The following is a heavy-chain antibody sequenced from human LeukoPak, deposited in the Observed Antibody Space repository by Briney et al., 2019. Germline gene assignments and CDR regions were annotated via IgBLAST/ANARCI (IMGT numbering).Heavy chain of an antibody. Sequence: PGRSLRLSCAASGFIFDNFAMHWVRQAPGKGLEWVSGIRWNGDDLAYADSVKGRFTISRDNAKNSLVLQMDSLRVEDTALYYCVKDMDTSGYHRGNFDHWGQGTLVTVAS. D-gene: IGHD3-22*01. V-gene: IGHV3-9*01. CDR3: VKDMDTSGYHRGNFDH. CDR1: GFIFDNFA. J-gene: IGHJ4*02. CDR2: IRWNGDDL.